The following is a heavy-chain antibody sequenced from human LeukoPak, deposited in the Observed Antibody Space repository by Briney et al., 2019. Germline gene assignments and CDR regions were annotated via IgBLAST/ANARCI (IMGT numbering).Heavy chain of an antibody. D-gene: IGHD6-19*01. J-gene: IGHJ4*02. Sequence: PGGSLRLSCAASGFTFGTCAMYWVRQAPGKGLEWVSYISISSSTIYYADSVKGRFTISRDNAKNSLYLQMNSLRAEDTAVYYCAGDTGYSSGWYTDYWGQGTLVTVSS. CDR2: ISISSSTI. CDR3: AGDTGYSSGWYTDY. V-gene: IGHV3-48*04. CDR1: GFTFGTCA.